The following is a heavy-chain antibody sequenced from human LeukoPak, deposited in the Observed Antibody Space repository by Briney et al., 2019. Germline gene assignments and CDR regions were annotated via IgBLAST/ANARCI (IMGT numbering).Heavy chain of an antibody. CDR3: ARARTTVTEEDY. Sequence: ASVKVSCMASGYTFTSYGISWVRQAPGQGLEWMGWISAYNGNTNYAQKLQGRVTMTTDTSTSTAYMELRSLRSDDTAVYYCARARTTVTEEDYWGQGTLVTVSS. J-gene: IGHJ4*02. V-gene: IGHV1-18*01. CDR1: GYTFTSYG. D-gene: IGHD4-17*01. CDR2: ISAYNGNT.